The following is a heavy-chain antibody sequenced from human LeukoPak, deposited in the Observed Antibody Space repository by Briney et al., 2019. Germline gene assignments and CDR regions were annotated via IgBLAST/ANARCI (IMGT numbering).Heavy chain of an antibody. CDR1: GFTFSDYY. J-gene: IGHJ6*04. V-gene: IGHV3-11*04. D-gene: IGHD2-2*01. Sequence: GGSLRLSCAASGFTFSDYYMSWIRQAPGKGLEWVSYISSSGSTIYYADSVKGRFTISRDNAKNSLYLQMNSLRAEDTAVYYCARDRIVVVPAAIPASLGSVDVWGKGTTVTVSS. CDR3: ARDRIVVVPAAIPASLGSVDV. CDR2: ISSSGSTI.